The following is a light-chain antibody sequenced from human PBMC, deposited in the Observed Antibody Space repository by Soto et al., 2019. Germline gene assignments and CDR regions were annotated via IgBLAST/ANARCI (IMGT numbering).Light chain of an antibody. V-gene: IGKV3-20*01. CDR3: QQYGSSPPLT. CDR2: GAS. CDR1: QRVSRSN. Sequence: IVLTQSPGTLSLSPGERATLSCKSSQRVSRSNIGWYQQKPGQAPSLLIYGASKRTTGVPDRFSGSGSGTDFTLTISRLEPEDFAVYYCQQYGSSPPLTFGGGTKVDIK. J-gene: IGKJ4*01.